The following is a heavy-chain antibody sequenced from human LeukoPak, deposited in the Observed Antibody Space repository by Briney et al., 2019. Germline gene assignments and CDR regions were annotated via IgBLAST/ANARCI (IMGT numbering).Heavy chain of an antibody. Sequence: SETLSLTCTVPGGSMNNYYWTWIRQPPGKALEWIGAIYYSGSTDYNPSLKSRVTLSVDTSNNQFSLNLNSVTAADTAVYYCARVVSGGHFNYWGQGTLVTVSS. CDR1: GGSMNNYY. CDR2: IYYSGST. J-gene: IGHJ4*02. CDR3: ARVVSGGHFNY. D-gene: IGHD2-8*02. V-gene: IGHV4-59*01.